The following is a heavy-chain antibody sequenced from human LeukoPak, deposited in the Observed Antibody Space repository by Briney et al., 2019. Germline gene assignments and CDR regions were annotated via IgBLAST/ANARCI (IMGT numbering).Heavy chain of an antibody. Sequence: PGGSLRLSCAASGFTFSSYSMNWVRQAPGKGLEWVSYISSSSSTIYYADSVKGRFTISRDNAKNSLYLQMNSLRAEDTAVYYCARARYTSGWETLDYWGQGTLVTVSS. CDR1: GFTFSSYS. D-gene: IGHD6-19*01. V-gene: IGHV3-48*01. CDR2: ISSSSSTI. CDR3: ARARYTSGWETLDY. J-gene: IGHJ4*02.